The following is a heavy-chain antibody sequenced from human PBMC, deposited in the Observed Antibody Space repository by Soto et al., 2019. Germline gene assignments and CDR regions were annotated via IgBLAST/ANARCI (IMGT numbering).Heavy chain of an antibody. CDR1: GYTFTSYA. CDR3: AGSFVVVTPLDY. Sequence: QVQLVQSGAEEKKPGASVKVSCKASGYTFTSYAMHWVRQAPGQRLEWMGWINAGNGNTKYSQKFQGRVTITRDTPASTAYGGLSGRRSKNRVVYYCAGSFVVVTPLDYWGQGPLVTVSS. V-gene: IGHV1-3*05. J-gene: IGHJ4*02. D-gene: IGHD2-21*02. CDR2: INAGNGNT.